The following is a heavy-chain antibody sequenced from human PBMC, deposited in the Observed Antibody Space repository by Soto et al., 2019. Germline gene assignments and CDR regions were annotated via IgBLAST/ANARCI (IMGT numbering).Heavy chain of an antibody. CDR2: ISARGGEI. D-gene: IGHD1-1*01. J-gene: IGHJ4*02. CDR3: AKDPPTPGTTFDY. Sequence: EVQLLESGGGLVQPGGSLRLSCAASGFTFDNFAMSWVRQAPGKGLEWVSTISARGGEIHYADSVKGRFTISRDNSKNTLYLQIHSLGAGDTAVYYCAKDPPTPGTTFDYWGQGTLVSVSS. CDR1: GFTFDNFA. V-gene: IGHV3-23*01.